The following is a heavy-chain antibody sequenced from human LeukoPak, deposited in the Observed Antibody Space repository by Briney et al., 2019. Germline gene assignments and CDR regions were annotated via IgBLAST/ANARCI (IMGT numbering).Heavy chain of an antibody. CDR3: ARLSETAAYYYTSGCYFLGY. D-gene: IGHD3-22*01. CDR2: MNPGSGNT. V-gene: IGHV1-8*02. CDR1: GYTFGSYD. Sequence: GASVKVSCKASGYTFGSYDINWVRKATGQGLEWMGWMNPGSGNTGYAQRFQGRVTMTRDTSTNTAYMELSGLRSEDTAIYYCARLSETAAYYYTSGCYFLGYWGQGTLVTVDS. J-gene: IGHJ4*02.